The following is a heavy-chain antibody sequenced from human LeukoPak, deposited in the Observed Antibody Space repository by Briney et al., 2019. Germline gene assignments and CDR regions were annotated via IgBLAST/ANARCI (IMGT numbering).Heavy chain of an antibody. D-gene: IGHD4-17*01. V-gene: IGHV3-21*01. CDR2: ISSSSSYI. Sequence: GGSLRLSCTASGFTFSSYSMNWVRQAPGKGLEWVSSISSSSSYIYYADSVKGRFTISRDNAKNSLYLQMNSLRAEDTAVYYCAKVADYGDYAPLGHWGQGTLVTVSS. CDR3: AKVADYGDYAPLGH. CDR1: GFTFSSYS. J-gene: IGHJ4*01.